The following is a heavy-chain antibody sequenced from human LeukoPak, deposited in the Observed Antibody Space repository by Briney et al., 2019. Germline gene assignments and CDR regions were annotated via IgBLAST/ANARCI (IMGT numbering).Heavy chain of an antibody. CDR3: AKQELGIFQGSDY. CDR1: GFTVSSNY. D-gene: IGHD7-27*01. J-gene: IGHJ4*02. V-gene: IGHV3-53*01. Sequence: GGSLRLSCAASGFTVSSNYMSWVRQAPVKGLEWVSVIYSGGSTYYADSVKGRFTISRDNSKNTLFLQMNSLRAEDAAVYYCAKQELGIFQGSDYWGQGTLVTVSS. CDR2: IYSGGST.